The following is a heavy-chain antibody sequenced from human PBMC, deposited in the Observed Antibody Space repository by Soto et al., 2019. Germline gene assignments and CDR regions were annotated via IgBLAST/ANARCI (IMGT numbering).Heavy chain of an antibody. Sequence: EVQLVESGGGLVQPGGSLRLSCAASGFTFSSYAMHWVRQAPGKGLEYVSAISSNGGSTYYANSVKGGFTISRDNSKNTLYLQMGSLRAEDMAVYYYARERGLETMTTVTTADAFDIWGQGTMVTVSS. CDR1: GFTFSSYA. CDR3: ARERGLETMTTVTTADAFDI. J-gene: IGHJ3*02. V-gene: IGHV3-64*01. D-gene: IGHD4-4*01. CDR2: ISSNGGST.